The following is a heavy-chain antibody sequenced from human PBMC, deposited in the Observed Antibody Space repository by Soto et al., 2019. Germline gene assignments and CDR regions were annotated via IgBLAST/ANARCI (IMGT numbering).Heavy chain of an antibody. J-gene: IGHJ5*02. CDR3: ARDYDFWSGYYGWFDP. CDR1: GYTFTGYY. CDR2: INPNSGGT. V-gene: IGHV1-2*04. Sequence: ASVKVSCKASGYTFTGYYMHWVRQAPGQGLEWMGWINPNSGGTNYAQKFQGWVTMTRDTSISTAYMELSRLRSDDTAVYYCARDYDFWSGYYGWFDPWGQVTLVTVSS. D-gene: IGHD3-3*01.